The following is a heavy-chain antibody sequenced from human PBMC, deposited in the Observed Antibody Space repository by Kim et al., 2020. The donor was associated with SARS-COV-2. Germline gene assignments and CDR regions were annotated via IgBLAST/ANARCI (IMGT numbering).Heavy chain of an antibody. Sequence: SVKVSCKASGGTFSSYAISWVRQAPGQGLEWMGGIIPIFGTANYAQKFQGRVTITADESTSTAYMELSSLRSEDTAVYYCARDLGCSGGSCYHWFDPWGQGTLVTVSS. J-gene: IGHJ5*02. CDR1: GGTFSSYA. CDR3: ARDLGCSGGSCYHWFDP. CDR2: IIPIFGTA. D-gene: IGHD2-15*01. V-gene: IGHV1-69*13.